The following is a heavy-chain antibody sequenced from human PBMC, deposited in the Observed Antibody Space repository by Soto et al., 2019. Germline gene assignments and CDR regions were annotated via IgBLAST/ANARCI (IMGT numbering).Heavy chain of an antibody. V-gene: IGHV3-48*01. D-gene: IGHD3-16*01. J-gene: IGHJ4*02. CDR1: GFTFSSYS. CDR2: ISSSSSTI. Sequence: PGGSLRLSCAASGFTFSSYSMNWVRQAPGKGLEWVSYISSSSSTIYYADSVKGRFTISRDNAKNSLYLQMNSLRAEDTAVYYCAKGGGGNSLDYWGQGTLVTVSS. CDR3: AKGGGGNSLDY.